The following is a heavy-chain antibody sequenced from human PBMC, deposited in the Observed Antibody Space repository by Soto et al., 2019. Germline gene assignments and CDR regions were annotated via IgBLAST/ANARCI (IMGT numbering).Heavy chain of an antibody. Sequence: SETLSLTCTVSGGSISSYYWGWIRQPPGKGLEWIGYIYYSGSTNYNPSLKSRVTISVDTSKNQFSLKLSSVTAADTAVYYCARDRGLIKAFDIWGQGTMVTVSS. V-gene: IGHV4-59*01. CDR1: GGSISSYY. CDR2: IYYSGST. D-gene: IGHD3-16*01. J-gene: IGHJ3*02. CDR3: ARDRGLIKAFDI.